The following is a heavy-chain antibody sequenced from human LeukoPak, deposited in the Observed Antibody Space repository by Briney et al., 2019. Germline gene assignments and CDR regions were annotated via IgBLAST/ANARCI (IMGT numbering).Heavy chain of an antibody. CDR2: INPNSGGT. CDR3: APTNNLYYYFDY. Sequence: GASVRVSCKASGYTFTGYYIHWVRQAPGQRLEWMGWINPNSGGTKYAQKFQGRVTMTRDTSISTAYVELSRLTSDDTGVYYCAPTNNLYYYFDYWGQGTLVTVSS. CDR1: GYTFTGYY. V-gene: IGHV1-2*02. D-gene: IGHD1/OR15-1a*01. J-gene: IGHJ4*02.